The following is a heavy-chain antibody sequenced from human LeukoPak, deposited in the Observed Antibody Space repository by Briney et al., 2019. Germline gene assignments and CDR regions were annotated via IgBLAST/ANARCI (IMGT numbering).Heavy chain of an antibody. V-gene: IGHV1-18*01. CDR2: ISAYNGNT. Sequence: ASVKVSCKASGSTFTSSGISWVRQAPGQGLGWMGWISAYNGNTNHAQKLEGRVSMTTDTSTSTAYMELRSLRSDDTAVYYCARDYSKHEALDYWGQGTRVSVSS. D-gene: IGHD4-11*01. CDR1: GSTFTSSG. J-gene: IGHJ4*02. CDR3: ARDYSKHEALDY.